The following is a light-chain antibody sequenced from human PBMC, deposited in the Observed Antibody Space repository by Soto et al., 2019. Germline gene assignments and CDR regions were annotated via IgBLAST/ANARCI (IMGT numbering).Light chain of an antibody. Sequence: EIVLTHSPATLSLSPWERATLSCSASQSVSSYLAWYQRKPGQAPRLLIYDASNRATGIPARFSGSGSGTDFTLTISSLEPEDFAVYYCQQRSNWPSDTFGQGTRLEIK. CDR2: DAS. CDR1: QSVSSY. J-gene: IGKJ5*01. CDR3: QQRSNWPSDT. V-gene: IGKV3-11*01.